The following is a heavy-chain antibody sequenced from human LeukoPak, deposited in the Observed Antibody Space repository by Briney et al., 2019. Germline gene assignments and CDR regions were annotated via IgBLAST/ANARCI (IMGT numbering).Heavy chain of an antibody. J-gene: IGHJ3*02. D-gene: IGHD3-3*01. CDR3: AKGGTIFGVGLDAFDI. Sequence: GGSLRLSCAASGFTFSSYAMSWVRQAPGKGLEWVSAIRCSGGSTYYADSVKRRFTISRDNSKNTLYLQMNSLRAEDTAVYYCAKGGTIFGVGLDAFDIWGQGTMVTVSS. V-gene: IGHV3-23*01. CDR1: GFTFSSYA. CDR2: IRCSGGST.